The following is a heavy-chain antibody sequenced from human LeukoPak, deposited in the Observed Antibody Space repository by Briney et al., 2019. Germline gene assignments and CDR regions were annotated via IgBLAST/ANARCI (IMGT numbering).Heavy chain of an antibody. CDR3: ARGRGDYVWGSYRYTGRYYFDY. Sequence: PSETLSLTCAVYGGSFSGYYWSWIRQPPEKGLEWIGEINHSGSTNYNPSLKSRVTISVDTSKNQFSLKLSSVTAADTAVYYCARGRGDYVWGSYRYTGRYYFDYWGQGTLVTVSS. V-gene: IGHV4-34*01. J-gene: IGHJ4*02. CDR1: GGSFSGYY. CDR2: INHSGST. D-gene: IGHD3-16*02.